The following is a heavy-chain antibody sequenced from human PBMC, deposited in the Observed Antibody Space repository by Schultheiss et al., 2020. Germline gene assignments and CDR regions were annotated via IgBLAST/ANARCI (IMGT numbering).Heavy chain of an antibody. CDR2: IYYSGST. J-gene: IGHJ4*02. CDR3: ARVHYDFWNGYYYFDN. V-gene: IGHV4-59*01. Sequence: SETLSLTCAVYGGSFSGYYWSWIRQPPGKGLEWIGYIYYSGSTNYNPSLKSRVTISVDTSKNQFSLKLSSVTTADTAVYYCARVHYDFWNGYYYFDNWGQGTLVTVSS. CDR1: GGSFSGYY. D-gene: IGHD3-3*01.